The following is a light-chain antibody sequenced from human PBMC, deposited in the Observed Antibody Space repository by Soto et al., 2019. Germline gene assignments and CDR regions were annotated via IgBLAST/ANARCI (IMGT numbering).Light chain of an antibody. J-gene: IGKJ1*01. Sequence: DIQMTQSPSSLSASVGDRVTITCRASQSISSYLNWYQQKPRKAPKLLIYAPSTLQTGVTSSVSGSGSGTDFTLTISSLQPEDFATYDCQQSYSNPRTLGQGTKVEIK. CDR1: QSISSY. V-gene: IGKV1-39*01. CDR2: APS. CDR3: QQSYSNPRT.